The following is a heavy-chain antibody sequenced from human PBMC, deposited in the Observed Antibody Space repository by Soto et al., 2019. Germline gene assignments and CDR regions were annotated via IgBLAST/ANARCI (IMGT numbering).Heavy chain of an antibody. D-gene: IGHD1-1*01. V-gene: IGHV1-18*01. CDR3: ARGRYGDY. J-gene: IGHJ4*02. CDR1: GYDFTTYG. Sequence: QVHLVQSGAEVKKPGASVKVSCKGSGYDFTTYGITWVRQAPGQGLEWMAWISAHNGNTDYAQKLQGRGTVTRDTSTSTAYLELRSLRSDDTAVYYFARGRYGDYWGQAALVTVSS. CDR2: ISAHNGNT.